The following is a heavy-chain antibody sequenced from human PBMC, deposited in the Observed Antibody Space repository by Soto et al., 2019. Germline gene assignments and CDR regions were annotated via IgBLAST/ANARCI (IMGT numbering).Heavy chain of an antibody. Sequence: QVQLVESGGGVVQPGRSLRLSCAASGFTFSSYGMHWVRQAPGKGLEWVAVISYDGSNKYYADYVKGRFTISRDNSKNTLYLQMNSLRAEDTAVYYCAKNTVAGMRNAFDIWGQGTMVTVSS. V-gene: IGHV3-30*18. CDR3: AKNTVAGMRNAFDI. J-gene: IGHJ3*02. CDR2: ISYDGSNK. D-gene: IGHD6-19*01. CDR1: GFTFSSYG.